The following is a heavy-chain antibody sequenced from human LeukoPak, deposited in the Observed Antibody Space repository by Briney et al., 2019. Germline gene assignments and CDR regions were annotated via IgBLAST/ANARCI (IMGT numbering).Heavy chain of an antibody. CDR1: GFTFSSYT. Sequence: HLGGSLRLSCAASGFTFSSYTMNWVRQAPGKGLEWVSAISGSGGSTYYADSVKGRFTISRDNSKNTLYLQMNSLRAEDTAVYYCAKDRYSSRKTPRTFDYWGQGTLVTVSS. CDR2: ISGSGGST. CDR3: AKDRYSSRKTPRTFDY. V-gene: IGHV3-23*01. D-gene: IGHD6-13*01. J-gene: IGHJ4*02.